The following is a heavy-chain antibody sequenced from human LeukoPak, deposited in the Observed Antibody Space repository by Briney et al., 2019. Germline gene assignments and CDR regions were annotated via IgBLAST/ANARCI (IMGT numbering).Heavy chain of an antibody. CDR1: GYTFTSYG. V-gene: IGHV1-18*01. Sequence: ASVKVSCKASGYTFTSYGISWVRQAPGQGLEWMGWISAYNGNTNYAQKLQGRVTMTTDTSTSTAYMELRSLRSDDTAVYYCARVGCSSTSCYRWGTFFDYWGQGTLVTVSS. J-gene: IGHJ4*02. CDR2: ISAYNGNT. CDR3: ARVGCSSTSCYRWGTFFDY. D-gene: IGHD2-2*02.